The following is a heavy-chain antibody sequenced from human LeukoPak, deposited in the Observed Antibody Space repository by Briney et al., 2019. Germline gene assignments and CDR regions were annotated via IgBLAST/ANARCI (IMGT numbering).Heavy chain of an antibody. J-gene: IGHJ6*03. V-gene: IGHV1-18*01. Sequence: ASVKVSCKASGYTFTSYGISWVRQSPGQGLEWMGWISVYNGNKNYAQKLQGRVTMTTDTSTSTAYMELRSLRSDDTAVYYCARRSHQQLASLYYSSYMDVWGKGTTVTVSS. CDR2: ISVYNGNK. CDR1: GYTFTSYG. CDR3: ARRSHQQLASLYYSSYMDV. D-gene: IGHD6-13*01.